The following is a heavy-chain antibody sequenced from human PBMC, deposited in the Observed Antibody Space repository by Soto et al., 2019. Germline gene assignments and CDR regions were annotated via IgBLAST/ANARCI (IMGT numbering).Heavy chain of an antibody. CDR1: GFTFSSYA. V-gene: IGHV3-30-3*01. Sequence: PGGSLRLSCAASGFTFSSYAMHWVRQAPGKGLEWVAVISYDGSNKYYADSVKGRFTISRDNSKNTLYLQMNSLRAEDTAVYYCARGLITMVRGPRTPSRMYYYGMDVWGQGTTVTVSS. CDR3: ARGLITMVRGPRTPSRMYYYGMDV. CDR2: ISYDGSNK. D-gene: IGHD3-10*01. J-gene: IGHJ6*02.